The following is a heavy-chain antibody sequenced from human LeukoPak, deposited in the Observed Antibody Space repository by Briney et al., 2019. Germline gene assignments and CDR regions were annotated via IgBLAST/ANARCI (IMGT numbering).Heavy chain of an antibody. Sequence: GGSLRLSRAASGFTFSSYSMNWVRQAPGKGLEWVSYISSSSSTIYYADSVKGRFTISRDNAKYSLYLQMNSLRAEDTAVYYCARGGRDYYDSSGYYYTYWGQGTLVTVSS. CDR2: ISSSSSTI. CDR3: ARGGRDYYDSSGYYYTY. D-gene: IGHD3-22*01. J-gene: IGHJ4*02. CDR1: GFTFSSYS. V-gene: IGHV3-48*04.